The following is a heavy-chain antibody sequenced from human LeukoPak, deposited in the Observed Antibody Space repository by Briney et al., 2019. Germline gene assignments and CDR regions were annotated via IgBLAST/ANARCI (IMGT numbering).Heavy chain of an antibody. CDR2: IKQDGSEK. CDR1: GLTFSSYW. Sequence: GGSLRLSCAASGLTFSSYWMSWVRQAPGKGLEWVANIKQDGSEKYYVDSVKGRFTISRDNAKNSLYLQMNSLRAEDTAVYYCASSTTGYCSSTSKCYYYYMDVWGKGTTVTVSS. V-gene: IGHV3-7*01. CDR3: ASSTTGYCSSTSKCYYYYMDV. J-gene: IGHJ6*03. D-gene: IGHD2-2*01.